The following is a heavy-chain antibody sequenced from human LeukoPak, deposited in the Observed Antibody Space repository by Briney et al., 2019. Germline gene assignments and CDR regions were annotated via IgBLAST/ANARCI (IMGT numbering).Heavy chain of an antibody. J-gene: IGHJ4*02. CDR2: ISAYNGNT. V-gene: IGHV1-18*04. CDR3: ARGARISSGWYRPIDY. Sequence: ASVKVSCKASGYTFTSYGISWVRQAPGQGLEWMGWISAYNGNTNYAQKLQGRVTMTTDTSTSTAYMELRSLRSDDAAVYYCARGARISSGWYRPIDYWGQGTLVTVSS. D-gene: IGHD6-19*01. CDR1: GYTFTSYG.